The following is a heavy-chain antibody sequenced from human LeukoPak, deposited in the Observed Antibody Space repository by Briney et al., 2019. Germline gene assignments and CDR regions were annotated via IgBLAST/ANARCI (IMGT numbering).Heavy chain of an antibody. J-gene: IGHJ5*02. Sequence: ASVKVSCKASGYTFTGYYMHWMRQTPGQGLELMGWINPNSGGTNYAQKFQGRVTMTRDTSISTAYMELSRLRSDDKAVYYCARDEKRIRITTVTTPGGWFDPWGQGTLVTVSS. V-gene: IGHV1-2*02. D-gene: IGHD4-11*01. CDR2: INPNSGGT. CDR3: ARDEKRIRITTVTTPGGWFDP. CDR1: GYTFTGYY.